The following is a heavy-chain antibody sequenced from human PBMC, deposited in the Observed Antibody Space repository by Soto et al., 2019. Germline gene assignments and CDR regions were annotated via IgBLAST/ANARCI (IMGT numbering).Heavy chain of an antibody. CDR2: IIPIIGVT. Sequence: QVQLVQSGAEVKRPGSSVKVSCESSGDTFNSYVISWVRQAPGQGLEWMGGIIPIIGVTHYAQKFQGRVTISALSSTGTAYMELTNLGCEGTALYSCARESLGAKGADHWGQGPLVTVSS. CDR3: ARESLGAKGADH. CDR1: GDTFNSYV. D-gene: IGHD3-16*01. J-gene: IGHJ4*02. V-gene: IGHV1-69*17.